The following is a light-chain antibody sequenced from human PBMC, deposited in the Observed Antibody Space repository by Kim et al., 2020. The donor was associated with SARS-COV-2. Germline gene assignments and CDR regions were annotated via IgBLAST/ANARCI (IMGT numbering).Light chain of an antibody. CDR1: KLGDKY. CDR3: QAWDSSIVV. CDR2: QDS. J-gene: IGLJ2*01. Sequence: VSPGHAASFTCSGDKLGDKYACWYQQKPGQSPVLVIYQDSKRPSGIPERFSGSNSGNTATLTISGTQAMDEADYYCQAWDSSIVVFGGGTQLTVL. V-gene: IGLV3-1*01.